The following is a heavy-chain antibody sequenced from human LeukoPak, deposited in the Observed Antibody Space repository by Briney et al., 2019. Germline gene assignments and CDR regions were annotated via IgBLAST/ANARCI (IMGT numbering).Heavy chain of an antibody. CDR3: AKMMGLNTPFDY. J-gene: IGHJ4*02. V-gene: IGHV3-23*01. CDR2: IRGSGGGT. Sequence: PGGSLRLSCAASGFTFSSYPMSWVRQAPGKGLEWVSAIRGSGGGTYYADSVKGRFTISRDNSKNILYLQMNSLRAEDTAVYYCAKMMGLNTPFDYWGQGTPVIVSS. D-gene: IGHD2-2*02. CDR1: GFTFSSYP.